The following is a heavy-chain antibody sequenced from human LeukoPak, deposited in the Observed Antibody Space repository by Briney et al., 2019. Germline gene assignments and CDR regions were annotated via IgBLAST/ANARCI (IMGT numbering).Heavy chain of an antibody. Sequence: SETLSLTCAVYGGSFSGYYWSWIRQPPGKGLEWIGEINHSGSTNYNPSLKSRVTISVDTSKNQFSLKLSSVTAADTAVYYCAREGQRGYTRWGQGTLVTVSS. CDR3: AREGQRGYTR. CDR2: INHSGST. J-gene: IGHJ4*02. D-gene: IGHD3-16*02. V-gene: IGHV4-34*01. CDR1: GGSFSGYY.